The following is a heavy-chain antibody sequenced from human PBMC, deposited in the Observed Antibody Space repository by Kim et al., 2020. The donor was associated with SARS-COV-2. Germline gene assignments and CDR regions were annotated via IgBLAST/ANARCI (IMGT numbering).Heavy chain of an antibody. CDR1: GGSTNGYY. V-gene: IGHV4-59*01. J-gene: IGHJ2*01. CDR2: IYYSGST. D-gene: IGHD3-3*01. Sequence: SETLSLTCTVSGGSTNGYYWSWIRQPPGKGLEWIGYIYYSGSTNYNPSLKSRVTISVDTSKNQFSLKLSSVTAADTAVYYCARDHREWLQYTANWYFDL. CDR3: ARDHREWLQYTANWYFDL.